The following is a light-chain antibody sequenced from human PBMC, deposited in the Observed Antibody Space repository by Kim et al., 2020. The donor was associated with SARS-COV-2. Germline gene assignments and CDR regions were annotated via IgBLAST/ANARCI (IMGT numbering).Light chain of an antibody. CDR2: GAA. CDR3: QQFYSYPPIT. CDR1: QGIRTA. J-gene: IGKJ5*01. Sequence: SVRDRVTMTCRASQGIRTALSWYHQKAGKAPMLLIYGAATLESGVPSRFSGSGSGTDFTLTISSLQPEDFATYYCQQFYSYPPITFGQGTRLEIK. V-gene: IGKV1-13*02.